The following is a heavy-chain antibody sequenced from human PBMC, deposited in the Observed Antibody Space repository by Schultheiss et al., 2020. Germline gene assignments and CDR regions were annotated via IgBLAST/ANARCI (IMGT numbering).Heavy chain of an antibody. CDR2: MNPNSGNT. Sequence: ASVKVSCKASGYTFTSYDINWVRQATGQGLEWMGWMNPNSGNTGYAQKLQGRVTMTRDTSTSTVYMELSSLRSEDTAVYYCARGGSGTPEYNWFDPWGQGTLVNGYS. D-gene: IGHD3-10*01. V-gene: IGHV1-8*01. CDR3: ARGGSGTPEYNWFDP. CDR1: GYTFTSYD. J-gene: IGHJ5*02.